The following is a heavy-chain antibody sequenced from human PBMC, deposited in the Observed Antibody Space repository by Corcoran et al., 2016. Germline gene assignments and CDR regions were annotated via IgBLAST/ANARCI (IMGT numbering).Heavy chain of an antibody. CDR1: GDSVSGNGVA. CDR2: TYYESKWFN. CDR3: VRGSRSAFDY. Sequence: QVQLQQSGPGLVKPSQTLSLTCAISGDSVSGNGVAWNWITQSPSRGLEWLGRTYYESKWFNDYAVSVKSRIVINPDTSTNQFSLHLNSVTPEDTAVYYCVRGSRSAFDYWGQGTVVTVSS. J-gene: IGHJ4*02. V-gene: IGHV6-1*01. D-gene: IGHD3-3*01.